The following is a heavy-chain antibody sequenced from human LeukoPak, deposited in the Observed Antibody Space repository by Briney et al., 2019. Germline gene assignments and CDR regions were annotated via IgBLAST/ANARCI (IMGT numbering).Heavy chain of an antibody. CDR1: GYTFTGYY. V-gene: IGHV1-2*02. Sequence: ASVKVSCKASGYTFTGYYMHWVRQAPGQGLEWMGWINPNSGGTNYAQKFQGRVTMTRDTSISTAYMELSRLRSDDTAVYYCARETYYYDSSGYWPPFDYWGQGTLVTVSS. D-gene: IGHD3-22*01. J-gene: IGHJ4*02. CDR2: INPNSGGT. CDR3: ARETYYYDSSGYWPPFDY.